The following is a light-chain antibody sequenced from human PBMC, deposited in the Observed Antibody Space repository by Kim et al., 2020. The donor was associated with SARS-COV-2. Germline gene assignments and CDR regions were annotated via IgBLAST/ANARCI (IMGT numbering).Light chain of an antibody. Sequence: QSALTQPASVSGSPGQSISISCTGTSSNIGSYNYVSWHQQHPGKAPKLMIYDVNKRPSGISSRFSGSKSGSTASLTISGLQAEDEADYYCSSFTTRSTWVFGGGTK. CDR2: DVN. J-gene: IGLJ3*02. V-gene: IGLV2-14*03. CDR3: SSFTTRSTWV. CDR1: SSNIGSYNY.